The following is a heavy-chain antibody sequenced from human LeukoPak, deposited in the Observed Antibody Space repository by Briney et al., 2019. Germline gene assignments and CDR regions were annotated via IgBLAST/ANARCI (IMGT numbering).Heavy chain of an antibody. J-gene: IGHJ4*02. Sequence: SETLSLTCAVSGGSISSGGYSWSWIRQPPGKGLEWIGYIYHSGSTYYNPSLKSRVTISVDRSKNQFSLKLSSVTAADTAVYYCARVFGGSYYYFDYWGQGTLVTVSS. CDR2: IYHSGST. V-gene: IGHV4-30-2*01. CDR3: ARVFGGSYYYFDY. D-gene: IGHD1-26*01. CDR1: GGSISSGGYS.